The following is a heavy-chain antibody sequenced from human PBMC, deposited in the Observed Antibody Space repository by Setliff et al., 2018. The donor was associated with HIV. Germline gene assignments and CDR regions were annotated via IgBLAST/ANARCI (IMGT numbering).Heavy chain of an antibody. CDR1: GGSFSGYY. J-gene: IGHJ4*02. CDR3: ARLLHDSRGYYYFDY. Sequence: SETLSLTCAVYGGSFSGYYWSWIRQSPGKGLEWIGEINHSGSINYNPSHKSRVTMSVDTSKNQFSLRLSSVTAADTAVYYCARLLHDSRGYYYFDYWGQGTLVTVSS. V-gene: IGHV4-34*01. D-gene: IGHD3-22*01. CDR2: INHSGSI.